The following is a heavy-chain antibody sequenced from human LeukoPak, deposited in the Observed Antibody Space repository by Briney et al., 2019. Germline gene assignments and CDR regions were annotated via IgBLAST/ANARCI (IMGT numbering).Heavy chain of an antibody. CDR2: INHSGST. J-gene: IGHJ4*02. CDR3: ARRRPYGERPFGY. CDR1: GGSFSGYY. Sequence: PSETLSFTCAVYGGSFSGYYWSWIRQPPGNGLEWIGEINHSGSTNYNPSLKSRVTISVDTSKNQFSLKLSSVTAADTAVYYCARRRPYGERPFGYWGQGTLVTVSS. V-gene: IGHV4-34*01. D-gene: IGHD3-10*01.